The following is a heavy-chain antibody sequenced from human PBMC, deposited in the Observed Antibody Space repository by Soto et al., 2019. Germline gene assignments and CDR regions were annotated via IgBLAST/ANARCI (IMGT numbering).Heavy chain of an antibody. Sequence: WGLLRQSSAAWGFSISSLSMSRVRQAPGKGLEWVSSISASGDTTHYAESVRGRFTISRDNSRNTLHLQMSSLTAEDTAIYSCAAQATGYFVPFDFWGRGTLVTVSS. CDR3: AAQATGYFVPFDF. J-gene: IGHJ4*02. V-gene: IGHV3-23*01. CDR1: GFSISSLS. CDR2: ISASGDTT. D-gene: IGHD3-22*01.